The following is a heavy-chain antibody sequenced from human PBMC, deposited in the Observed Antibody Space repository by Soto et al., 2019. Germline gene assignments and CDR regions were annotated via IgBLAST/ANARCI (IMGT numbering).Heavy chain of an antibody. J-gene: IGHJ3*02. V-gene: IGHV4-61*01. Sequence: SETLSLTCTVSGGSVSSGSYYWSWIRQPPGKGLEWIGYIYYSGSTNYNPSLKSRVTISVDTSKNQFSLKLSSVTAADTAVYYCARVLLWFGELFWGPDAFDIWGQGTMVTVSS. CDR1: GGSVSSGSYY. CDR3: ARVLLWFGELFWGPDAFDI. D-gene: IGHD3-10*01. CDR2: IYYSGST.